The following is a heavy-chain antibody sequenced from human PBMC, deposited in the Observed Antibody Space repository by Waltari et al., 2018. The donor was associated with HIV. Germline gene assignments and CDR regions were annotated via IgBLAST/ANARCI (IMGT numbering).Heavy chain of an antibody. CDR1: GYTFTDYY. V-gene: IGHV1-2*06. CDR3: ARESHNGGGAGF. J-gene: IGHJ4*02. D-gene: IGHD2-8*01. Sequence: QVQLVQSGAEVKKPGASVKVSCKASGYTFTDYYMFWVRQAPGQGLEWMARINPNSGDTSYAQNFQGRVIMTRDTSISTAYMELSRLRSDDTAVYYCARESHNGGGAGFWGQGTLVTVSS. CDR2: INPNSGDT.